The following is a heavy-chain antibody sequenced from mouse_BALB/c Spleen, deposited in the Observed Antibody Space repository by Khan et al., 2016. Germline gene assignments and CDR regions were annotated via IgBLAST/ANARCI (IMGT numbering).Heavy chain of an antibody. CDR3: ARVSSSGYVAWFAY. J-gene: IGHJ3*01. CDR2: IYPGDGDT. CDR1: GYAFSSYW. D-gene: IGHD3-1*01. V-gene: IGHV1-80*01. Sequence: QVQLQQSGAELVRPGSSVKISCKASGYAFSSYWMNWVKQRPGQGLEWIGQIYPGDGDTNYNGKFKGKATLTADKSSSTAYMQLSSLTSEDSAVYFCARVSSSGYVAWFAYWGQGTLVTVSA.